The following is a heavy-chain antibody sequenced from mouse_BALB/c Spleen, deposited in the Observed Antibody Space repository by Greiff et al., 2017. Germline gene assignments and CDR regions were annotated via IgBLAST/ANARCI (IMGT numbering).Heavy chain of an antibody. CDR3: ARDYYYAIDY. CDR1: GYSFTSYW. CDR2: INPSTGYT. J-gene: IGHJ4*01. D-gene: IGHD2-4*01. V-gene: IGHV1-4*01. Sequence: QVQLQQPGAELVRPGASVKLSCKASGYSFTSYWMHWVKQRPGQGLEWIGYINPSTGYTEYNQKFKDKATLTADKSSSTAYMQLSSLTSEDSAVYYCARDYYYAIDYWGQGTSVTVSS.